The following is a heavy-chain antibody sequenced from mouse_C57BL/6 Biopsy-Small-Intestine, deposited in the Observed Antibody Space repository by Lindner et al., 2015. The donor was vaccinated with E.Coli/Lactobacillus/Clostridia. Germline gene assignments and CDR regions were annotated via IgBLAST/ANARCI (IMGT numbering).Heavy chain of an antibody. J-gene: IGHJ3*01. CDR1: GYSFTSYY. Sequence: VQLQESGPELVKPGASVKISCKASGYSFTSYYIHWVKQRPGQGLEWIGWIYPGSGNTKYNEKFKGKATLTADTSSSTAYMQLSSLTSEDSAVYYCARATTVVEGFAYWGQGTLVTVS. CDR2: IYPGSGNT. V-gene: IGHV1-66*01. D-gene: IGHD1-1*01. CDR3: ARATTVVEGFAY.